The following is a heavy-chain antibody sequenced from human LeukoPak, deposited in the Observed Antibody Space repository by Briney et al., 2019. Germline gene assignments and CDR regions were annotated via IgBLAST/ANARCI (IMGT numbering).Heavy chain of an antibody. CDR2: INTNTGNP. Sequence: GASVKVSCKASGYNFTNYGISWVRQAPGQGLEWMGWINTNTGNPTYAQGFTGRFVFSLDTSVSTAYLQISSLKAEDTAVYYCARSIAARSFDFWGQGTLVTVSS. CDR3: ARSIAARSFDF. V-gene: IGHV7-4-1*02. CDR1: GYNFTNYG. J-gene: IGHJ4*02. D-gene: IGHD6-6*01.